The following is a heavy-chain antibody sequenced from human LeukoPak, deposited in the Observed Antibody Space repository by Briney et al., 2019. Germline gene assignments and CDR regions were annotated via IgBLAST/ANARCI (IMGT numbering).Heavy chain of an antibody. CDR1: GGSISSGNW. Sequence: SETLSLTCDVSGGSISSGNWWSWVRQPPGKGLEWIGEIYRTGSTNYNPSLKSRVTISIDTSKNQFSLKLTSVTAADTAVYYCARDSGYDSSGYYWAYFDYWGQGTLVTVSS. D-gene: IGHD3-22*01. J-gene: IGHJ4*02. CDR2: IYRTGST. CDR3: ARDSGYDSSGYYWAYFDY. V-gene: IGHV4-4*02.